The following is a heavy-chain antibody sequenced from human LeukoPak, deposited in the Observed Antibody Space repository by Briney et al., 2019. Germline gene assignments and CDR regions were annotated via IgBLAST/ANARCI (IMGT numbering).Heavy chain of an antibody. CDR2: INHSGST. V-gene: IGHV4-34*01. D-gene: IGHD2-2*01. Sequence: PSETLSLTCAVYGGSFSGYYWSWIRQPPGKGLEWIGEINHSGSTNYNPSLKSRVTISVDTSKNQFSLKLSSVTAADTATYYCATPYCSGISCLDVFNVWGQGRRVTVSS. CDR3: ATPYCSGISCLDVFNV. CDR1: GGSFSGYY. J-gene: IGHJ3*01.